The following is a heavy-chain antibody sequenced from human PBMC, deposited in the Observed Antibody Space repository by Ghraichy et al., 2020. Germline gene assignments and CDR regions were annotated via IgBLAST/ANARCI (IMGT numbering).Heavy chain of an antibody. V-gene: IGHV4-4*07. CDR2: LYASGMP. J-gene: IGHJ4*02. Sequence: SQTLSLTCTVDGASISRNYWTWIRHAAGKGLEWIGRLYASGMPNYNPSLKSRVTMSIDTSKNQFSLKLSSVTAADTAVYYCARGDFWTGYFGYWGQGTLVTVSS. CDR1: GASISRNY. D-gene: IGHD3/OR15-3a*01. CDR3: ARGDFWTGYFGY.